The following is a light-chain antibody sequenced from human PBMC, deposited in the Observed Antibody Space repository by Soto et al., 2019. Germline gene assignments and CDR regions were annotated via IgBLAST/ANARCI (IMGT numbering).Light chain of an antibody. CDR2: GAS. Sequence: EIVMTQSPATLSVSPGERATLSCRASQSVSSNLAWYQQKPGQAPRLLIYGASSRATGIPDRFSGSGSGTDFTLTISRLEPEDFAVYYCQQYGRTFGQGTRLEIK. CDR1: QSVSSN. CDR3: QQYGRT. J-gene: IGKJ5*01. V-gene: IGKV3-20*01.